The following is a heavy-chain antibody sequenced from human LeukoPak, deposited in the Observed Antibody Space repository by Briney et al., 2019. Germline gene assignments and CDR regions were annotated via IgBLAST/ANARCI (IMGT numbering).Heavy chain of an antibody. V-gene: IGHV4-59*01. D-gene: IGHD5-18*01. CDR2: IYYSGST. CDR3: ARASARGYSYGYYYMDV. Sequence: SETLSLTCTVSGGSISSYYWSWIRQPPGKGLEWIGYIYYSGSTNYNSSLKSRVTISVDTSKNQFSLKLSSVTAADTAVYYCARASARGYSYGYYYMDVWGKGTTVTVSS. J-gene: IGHJ6*03. CDR1: GGSISSYY.